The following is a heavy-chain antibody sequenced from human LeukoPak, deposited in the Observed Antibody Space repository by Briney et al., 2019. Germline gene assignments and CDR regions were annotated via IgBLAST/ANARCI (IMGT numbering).Heavy chain of an antibody. CDR1: GFTFSSYW. D-gene: IGHD2-8*01. CDR3: ARAIINDYGDY. J-gene: IGHJ4*02. V-gene: IGHV3-74*01. Sequence: PGGSLRLSCAASGFTFSSYWMHWVRQAPGKGLVWVSRINSDGSSTSYADSVKGRFTISRDNAKNTLYLQMNSLRAEDTAVYYCARAIINDYGDYWGQGTLVTVSS. CDR2: INSDGSST.